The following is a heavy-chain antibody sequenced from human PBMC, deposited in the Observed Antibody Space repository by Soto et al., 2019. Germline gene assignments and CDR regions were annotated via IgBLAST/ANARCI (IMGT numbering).Heavy chain of an antibody. V-gene: IGHV4-30-4*01. D-gene: IGHD2-2*01. CDR3: ARDSSRVAAALGPSFDY. Sequence: QVQLQESGPGLVKPSETLSLTCTVSGGSISSGAYYWSWIRQPPGKGLEWIGYIYYRGNTYYNPSLKSRVTISADTAKNQFSLKLNTMTAGDTAVYYCARDSSRVAAALGPSFDYWGQGTLVTVSS. J-gene: IGHJ4*02. CDR2: IYYRGNT. CDR1: GGSISSGAYY.